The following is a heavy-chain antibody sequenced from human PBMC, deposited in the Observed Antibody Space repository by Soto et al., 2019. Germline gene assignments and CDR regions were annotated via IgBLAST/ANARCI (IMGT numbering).Heavy chain of an antibody. CDR1: GYTFTGYY. V-gene: IGHV1-2*04. CDR2: INTNSGGT. J-gene: IGHJ6*02. D-gene: IGHD2-2*01. CDR3: AREFVDCSSTSWYAPYYYYGMDV. Sequence: QVQLVQSGAEVKKPGASVKVSCKASGYTFTGYYMHWVRQAPGQGLEWMGWINTNSGGTNYAQKLQGWVTMTRDTSISTAYMELSRLRSDDTAVYYCAREFVDCSSTSWYAPYYYYGMDVWGQGTTVTVSS.